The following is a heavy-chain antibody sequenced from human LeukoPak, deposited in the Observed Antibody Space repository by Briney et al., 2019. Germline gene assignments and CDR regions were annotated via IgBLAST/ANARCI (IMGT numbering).Heavy chain of an antibody. CDR1: GFTFSSYG. J-gene: IGHJ4*02. V-gene: IGHV3-30*18. CDR2: ISYDGSNK. CDR3: AKGTYYDILTAGDY. Sequence: GGSLRLSCAASGFTFSSYGMHWVRQAPGKGLEWVAVISYDGSNKYYADSVKGRFTISRDNSKNTLYLQMSSLRGEDTAVYYCAKGTYYDILTAGDYWGQGTLVTVSS. D-gene: IGHD3-9*01.